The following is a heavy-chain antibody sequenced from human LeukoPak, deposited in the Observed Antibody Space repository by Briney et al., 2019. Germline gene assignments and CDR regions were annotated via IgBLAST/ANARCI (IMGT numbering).Heavy chain of an antibody. D-gene: IGHD2-21*02. CDR3: ARGQYIVLVTAIRANDY. J-gene: IGHJ4*02. CDR2: MNPNSGGT. Sequence: ASVTLSFTASGYSFTVYYLHWGRQAPGQGHGRMGWMNPNSGGTNYAQKFQGRVTMTRDTSISTAYMELSRLRSDDTAVYYGARGQYIVLVTAIRANDYWGPGTLVTVSS. CDR1: GYSFTVYY. V-gene: IGHV1-2*02.